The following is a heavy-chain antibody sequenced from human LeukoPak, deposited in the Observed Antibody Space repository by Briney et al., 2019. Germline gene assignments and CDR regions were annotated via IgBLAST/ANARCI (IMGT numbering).Heavy chain of an antibody. Sequence: RGESLQISCQGAGSRFTSYWSGWVRPLPGKGLEWMRIFYPGDSDTRYSPSFQGQVPISADKSSSTAYLQWSSLKASDTAMYYCARRGRITMVRGVMRHYYYYMDVWGKGTTVTISS. V-gene: IGHV5-51*01. J-gene: IGHJ6*03. CDR1: GSRFTSYW. CDR3: ARRGRITMVRGVMRHYYYYMDV. D-gene: IGHD3-10*01. CDR2: FYPGDSDT.